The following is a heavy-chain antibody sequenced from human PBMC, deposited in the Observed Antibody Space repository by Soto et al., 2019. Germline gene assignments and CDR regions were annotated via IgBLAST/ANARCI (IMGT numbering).Heavy chain of an antibody. D-gene: IGHD2-2*01. CDR1: GGSISSSSYY. CDR3: ARPKGRYCSSTSCYLGWFDP. J-gene: IGHJ5*02. CDR2: IYYSGST. Sequence: SETLSLTCTVSGGSISSSSYYWGWIRQPPGKGLEWIGSIYYSGSTYYNPSLKSRVTISVDTSKNQFSLKLSSVTAADTAVYYCARPKGRYCSSTSCYLGWFDPWGQGTLVTSPQ. V-gene: IGHV4-39*01.